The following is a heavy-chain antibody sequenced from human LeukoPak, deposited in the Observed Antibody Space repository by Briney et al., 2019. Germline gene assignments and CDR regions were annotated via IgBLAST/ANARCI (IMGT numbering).Heavy chain of an antibody. V-gene: IGHV4-39*01. CDR1: GGSIRSSYYY. CDR3: ASPDPKKVTTRYFDY. CDR2: IYDSGST. D-gene: IGHD5-12*01. Sequence: SETLSLTCTVSGGSIRSSYYYWGWIRQPPGKGLEWIGSIYDSGSTYYNPSLKSRVTISVDTSKNQFSLKLNSVTAADTAVYYCASPDPKKVTTRYFDYWGQGTLVTVSS. J-gene: IGHJ4*02.